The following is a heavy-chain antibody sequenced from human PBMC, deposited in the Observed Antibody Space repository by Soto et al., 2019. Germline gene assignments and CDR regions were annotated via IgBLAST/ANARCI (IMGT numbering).Heavy chain of an antibody. V-gene: IGHV4-34*01. CDR2: INHSGST. D-gene: IGHD3-10*01. CDR1: GGSFSGYY. CDR3: ARANYPMVRAPRWFDP. Sequence: PSETLSLTCAVYGGSFSGYYWSWIRQPPGKGLEWIGEINHSGSTNYNPSLKSRVTISVDTSKNQFSLKLSSVTAADTAVYYCARANYPMVRAPRWFDPWGQGTLVTVSS. J-gene: IGHJ5*02.